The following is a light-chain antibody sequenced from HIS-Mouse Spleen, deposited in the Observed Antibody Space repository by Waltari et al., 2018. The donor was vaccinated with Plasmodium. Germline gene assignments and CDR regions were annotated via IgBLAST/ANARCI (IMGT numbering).Light chain of an antibody. CDR2: EDS. J-gene: IGLJ3*02. Sequence: SYQLPQPPSVSVSPGQTARITCSGDALPKKYAYWYQQKSGQATELVIYEDSKRPSGIPERFSGSSSGTMATLTISGAQVEDEADYYCYSTDSSGNHRVFGGGTKLTVL. CDR3: YSTDSSGNHRV. CDR1: ALPKKY. V-gene: IGLV3-10*01.